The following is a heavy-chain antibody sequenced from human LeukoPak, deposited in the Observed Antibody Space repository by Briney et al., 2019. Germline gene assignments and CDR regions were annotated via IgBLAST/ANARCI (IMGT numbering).Heavy chain of an antibody. V-gene: IGHV1-2*02. CDR1: GYTFTGYY. CDR3: ARRAELGYGGNSAELDY. D-gene: IGHD4-23*01. CDR2: ISPNSGGT. J-gene: IGHJ4*02. Sequence: ASVKVSCKASGYTFTGYYIHWVRQAPGQGLEWMGWISPNSGGTNYAQKFQGRVTMTRDTSISTAYMELSRLRSDDTAVYYCARRAELGYGGNSAELDYWGQGTLVTVSS.